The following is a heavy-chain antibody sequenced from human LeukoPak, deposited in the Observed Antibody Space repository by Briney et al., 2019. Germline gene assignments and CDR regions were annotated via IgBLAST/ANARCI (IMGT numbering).Heavy chain of an antibody. CDR1: GFTFSNYG. Sequence: GGSLRLSCGASGFTFSNYGMLWVRQAPGKGLEWVAFIRYDGNNKLYADSMKGRFTISRDNSKDTLYLHINSLRAEDTAVYYCVKDNPLDYWGQGTLVIVSS. D-gene: IGHD1-14*01. CDR2: IRYDGNNK. J-gene: IGHJ4*02. V-gene: IGHV3-30*02. CDR3: VKDNPLDY.